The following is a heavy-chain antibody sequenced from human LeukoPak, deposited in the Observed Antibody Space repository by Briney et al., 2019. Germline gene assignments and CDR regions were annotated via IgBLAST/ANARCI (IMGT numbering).Heavy chain of an antibody. J-gene: IGHJ4*02. CDR2: IKEDGSEK. CDR1: GFTFSNYW. Sequence: QPGGSLSLSCAASGFTFSNYWMSWVRQAPGKGLEWVANIKEDGSEKCYVDSVKGRFTISRDNARNSLYLQMNSLRAEDTAVYYCASGRQLGHWGQGTLGTVSS. D-gene: IGHD6-13*01. V-gene: IGHV3-7*01. CDR3: ASGRQLGH.